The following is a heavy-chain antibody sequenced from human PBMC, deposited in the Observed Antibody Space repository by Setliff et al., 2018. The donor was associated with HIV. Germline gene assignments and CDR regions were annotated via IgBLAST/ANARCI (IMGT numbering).Heavy chain of an antibody. D-gene: IGHD6-13*01. CDR1: GFIFGDYS. J-gene: IGHJ6*03. CDR3: ARVLQPLVLSNYMDV. CDR2: ISRSSTTM. V-gene: IGHV3-48*01. Sequence: GGSLRLSCASSGFIFGDYSMNWVRQAPGKGLEWVSYISRSSTTMYYADSVKGRFTISRGNAKNSLFLQMNSLRAEDTAVYYCARVLQPLVLSNYMDVWGKGTTVTVSS.